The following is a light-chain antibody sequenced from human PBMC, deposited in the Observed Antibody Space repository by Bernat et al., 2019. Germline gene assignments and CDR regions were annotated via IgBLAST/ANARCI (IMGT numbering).Light chain of an antibody. J-gene: IGLJ1*01. CDR2: DVS. CDR1: SSDVGGYNY. CDR3: CSYAGSYTYV. V-gene: IGLV2-11*02. Sequence: QSALTQPRSVSGSPGQSVTISCTGTSSDVGGYNYVSWYQQHPGKAPKLMIYDVSKRPSGVPDRFSGSKSGNTASLSIFGLQAEDEADYYCCSYAGSYTYVFRPGTKVTVV.